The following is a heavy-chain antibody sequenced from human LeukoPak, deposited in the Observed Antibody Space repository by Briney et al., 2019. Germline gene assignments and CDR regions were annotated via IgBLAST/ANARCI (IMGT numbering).Heavy chain of an antibody. D-gene: IGHD3-22*01. CDR2: ITWNSGSI. Sequence: GGSLRLSCAASGFTFDDYVMHWVRQAPGKGLEWVSGITWNSGSIGYADSVKGRFTISRDNAKNSLYLRMNSLRAEDTALYYCAKGGSGHYPYYFDYWGQGTLVTVSS. J-gene: IGHJ4*02. CDR1: GFTFDDYV. CDR3: AKGGSGHYPYYFDY. V-gene: IGHV3-9*01.